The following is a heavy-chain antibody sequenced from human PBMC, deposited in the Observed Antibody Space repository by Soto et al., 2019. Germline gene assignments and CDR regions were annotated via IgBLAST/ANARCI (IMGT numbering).Heavy chain of an antibody. J-gene: IGHJ6*02. CDR2: IYWDDDK. CDR3: EHSQGSIAVAGSYYYYGMDV. Sequence: QITLKESGPTLVKPTQNLTLTCTFSGFSLSTSGVGVGWIRQPPGKALEWLELIYWDDDKRYSPSLKSRLTSTKDTSKNQVVLKMTHMDRVDTATYYCEHSQGSIAVAGSYYYYGMDVWGQGTTVTVSS. D-gene: IGHD6-19*01. CDR1: GFSLSTSGVG. V-gene: IGHV2-5*02.